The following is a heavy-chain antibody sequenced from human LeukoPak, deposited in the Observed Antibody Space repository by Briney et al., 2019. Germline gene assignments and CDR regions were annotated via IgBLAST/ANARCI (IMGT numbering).Heavy chain of an antibody. CDR2: VSFDGTSK. CDR3: ARGGAWLRLDAFDL. J-gene: IGHJ3*01. D-gene: IGHD5-12*01. V-gene: IGHV3-30-3*01. CDR1: GFTFSTYA. Sequence: GGSLRLSCAASGFTFSTYAMHWVRQTPGTGLEGVAVVSFDGTSKYYADSVKGRLTISRDNSKNTLYLQMNNVRTEDTAVYSCARGGAWLRLDAFDLWGQGTVVTVSS.